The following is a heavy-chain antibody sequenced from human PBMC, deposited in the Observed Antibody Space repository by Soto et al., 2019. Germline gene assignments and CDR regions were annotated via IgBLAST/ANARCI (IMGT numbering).Heavy chain of an antibody. CDR1: GGSISSGDYY. D-gene: IGHD5-12*01. Sequence: SETLSLTCTVSGGSISSGDYYWSWIRQPPGKGLEWIGYIYYSGSTYYNPSLKSRVTISVDTSKNQFSLKLSSVTAADTAVYYCARDSAGAKIIRGWFDPWGQGTLVTVSS. CDR3: ARDSAGAKIIRGWFDP. J-gene: IGHJ5*02. V-gene: IGHV4-30-4*01. CDR2: IYYSGST.